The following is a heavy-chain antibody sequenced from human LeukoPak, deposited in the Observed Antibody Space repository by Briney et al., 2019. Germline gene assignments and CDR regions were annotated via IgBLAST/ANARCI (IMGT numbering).Heavy chain of an antibody. CDR3: ARDLGDVGATAFDI. D-gene: IGHD1-26*01. Sequence: GGSLRLSCAASGFTFSSYSMNWVRQAPGKGLEWVSYISSSSSTIYYADSVKGRFTISRDNAKDSLYLQMNSLRAEDTAVYYCARDLGDVGATAFDIWGQGTMVTVSS. CDR1: GFTFSSYS. J-gene: IGHJ3*02. V-gene: IGHV3-48*01. CDR2: ISSSSSTI.